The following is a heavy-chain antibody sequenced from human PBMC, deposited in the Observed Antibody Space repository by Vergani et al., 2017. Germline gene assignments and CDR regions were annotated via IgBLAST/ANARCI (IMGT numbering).Heavy chain of an antibody. CDR1: GFTFDTYT. J-gene: IGHJ1*01. CDR3: TTAWGLYYLHGEYFQY. V-gene: IGHV3-23*01. Sequence: EVQLLESGGGLVQPGGSRRLSCEGAGFTFDTYTMAYVRQAPGKGLEWVATISSGGGEIFYADSVKGRFTISRDNSKNTLFLQMNSLKDEDTAVYYCTTAWGLYYLHGEYFQYWGRGTLVSVSS. D-gene: IGHD3-10*01. CDR2: ISSGGGEI.